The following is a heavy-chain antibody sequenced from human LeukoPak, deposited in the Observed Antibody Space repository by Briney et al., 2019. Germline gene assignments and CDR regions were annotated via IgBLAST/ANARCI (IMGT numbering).Heavy chain of an antibody. CDR1: GFTFSSYW. J-gene: IGHJ5*02. V-gene: IGHV3-7*01. CDR3: ARDSSSWYRGNWFDP. D-gene: IGHD6-13*01. Sequence: GGSLRLSCAASGFTFSSYWMSWVRQAPGKGLEWVANIKQDGSEKYYVDPVKGRFTISRDNAKNSLYLRMNSLRAEDTAVYYCARDSSSWYRGNWFDPWGQGTLVTVSS. CDR2: IKQDGSEK.